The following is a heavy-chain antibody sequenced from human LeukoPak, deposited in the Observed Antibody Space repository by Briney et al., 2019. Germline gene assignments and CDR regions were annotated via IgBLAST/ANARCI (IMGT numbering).Heavy chain of an antibody. CDR3: ARRHGYSSSWYSWYWFDP. J-gene: IGHJ5*02. CDR2: IYHSGST. D-gene: IGHD6-13*01. V-gene: IGHV4-38-2*02. Sequence: SETLSLTCTVSGYSISSGYYWGWIRQPPGKGLEWIGSIYHSGSTYYNPFLKSRVTISVDTSKNQFSLKLSSVTAADTAVYYCARRHGYSSSWYSWYWFDPWGQGTLVTVSS. CDR1: GYSISSGYY.